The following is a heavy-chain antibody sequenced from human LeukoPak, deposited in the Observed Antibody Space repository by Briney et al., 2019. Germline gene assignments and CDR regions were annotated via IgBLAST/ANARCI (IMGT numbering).Heavy chain of an antibody. V-gene: IGHV3-30*18. Sequence: PGVSLRLSCAASGFTLSSYGMHWVRQAPDKGLEWVAVISYDGSNKYYADSVKGRFTISRDNSKNTLYLQMNSLRAEDTAVYYCAKSCRRDDYYYYYYMDVWGKGTTVTVSS. CDR3: AKSCRRDDYYYYYYMDV. J-gene: IGHJ6*03. CDR1: GFTLSSYG. CDR2: ISYDGSNK. D-gene: IGHD2-15*01.